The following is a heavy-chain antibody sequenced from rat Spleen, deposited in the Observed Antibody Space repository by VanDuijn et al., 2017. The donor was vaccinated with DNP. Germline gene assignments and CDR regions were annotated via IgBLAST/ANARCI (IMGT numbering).Heavy chain of an antibody. CDR2: ISYSGST. V-gene: IGHV3-1*01. J-gene: IGHJ2*01. D-gene: IGHD1-7*01. CDR3: ARWTRYFDY. Sequence: EVQLQESGSGLVKPSQSLSLTCSVTGSSITSNYWGWIRKFPGNKMEYIGHISYSGSTNYNPSLKSRISITRDTSKNHFFLHLISVTTEDTATYYCARWTRYFDYWGQGVMVKVSS. CDR1: GSSITSNY.